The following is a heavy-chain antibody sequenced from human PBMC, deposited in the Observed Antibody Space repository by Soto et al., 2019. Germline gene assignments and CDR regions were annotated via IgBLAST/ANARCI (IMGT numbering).Heavy chain of an antibody. CDR2: ISTYNGNT. D-gene: IGHD6-19*01. J-gene: IGHJ5*02. Sequence: GASVKVSCKASGYTFTSYGISWVRQAPGQGLEWMGWISTYNGNTNYVQKLQGRVTMTTDTSTSTAYMELRSLRSDDTAVYYCARAPRIGVDGLNWFDTWGQGTLVTVSS. V-gene: IGHV1-18*01. CDR1: GYTFTSYG. CDR3: ARAPRIGVDGLNWFDT.